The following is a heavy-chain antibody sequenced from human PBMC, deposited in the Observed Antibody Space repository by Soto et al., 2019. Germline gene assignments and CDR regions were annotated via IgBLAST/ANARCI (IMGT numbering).Heavy chain of an antibody. J-gene: IGHJ6*02. CDR1: GLTFSIYA. CDR2: ISGSGDNT. V-gene: IGHV3-23*01. D-gene: IGHD1-1*01. CDR3: AKVAGTTYYYYYGMDV. Sequence: EVLLLESGGGLVQPGGSLRLSCAASGLTFSIYAMSWVRQAPGKGLEWVSAISGSGDNTYYADSVEGRFTISRDNSKNTLYLQMNSLRAEDRAIYYCAKVAGTTYYYYYGMDVWGQGTTVTVSS.